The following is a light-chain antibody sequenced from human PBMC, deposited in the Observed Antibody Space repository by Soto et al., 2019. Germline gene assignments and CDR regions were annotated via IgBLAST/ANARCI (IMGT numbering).Light chain of an antibody. CDR1: QSVRTN. CDR2: GAS. J-gene: IGKJ1*01. CDR3: QQFNKWPRT. Sequence: EIVMTQSPATLSVSPGDWATLSCRASQSVRTNLAWYQQKPGQAPRLLIYGASTRATGIPDRFSGSGSGTEFTLTTSSVQSEDFAVYYCQQFNKWPRTFGQGTKVDIK. V-gene: IGKV3-15*01.